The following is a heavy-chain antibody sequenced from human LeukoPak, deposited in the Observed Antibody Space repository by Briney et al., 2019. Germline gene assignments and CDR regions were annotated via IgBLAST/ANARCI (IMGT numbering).Heavy chain of an antibody. D-gene: IGHD3-10*01. CDR3: AKDSHYYGSVSFYNLDY. CDR2: IYYSGST. Sequence: SETLSLTCAVYGGSFSGYYWSWIRQPPGKGLEWIGYIYYSGSTNYNPSLKSRGTISVYTSKYQFSLKLSSVTVADTAVYYCAKDSHYYGSVSFYNLDYWGQRTLVTVSS. J-gene: IGHJ4*02. CDR1: GGSFSGYY. V-gene: IGHV4-59*01.